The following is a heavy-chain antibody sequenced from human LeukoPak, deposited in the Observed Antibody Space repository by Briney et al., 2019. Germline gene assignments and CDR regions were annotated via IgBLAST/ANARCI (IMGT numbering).Heavy chain of an antibody. CDR2: INPSGGNT. CDR1: GFTFSSNP. Sequence: GGSLRLSCAGSGFTFSSNPLSWVRQAPGKGLEWVSAINPSGGNTYYADSVRGRFTISRDNSKNTLYLQMNTLRAEDTAVYYCATTKQARRYFDYWGQGTLVAVSS. CDR3: ATTKQARRYFDY. V-gene: IGHV3-23*01. D-gene: IGHD1-1*01. J-gene: IGHJ4*02.